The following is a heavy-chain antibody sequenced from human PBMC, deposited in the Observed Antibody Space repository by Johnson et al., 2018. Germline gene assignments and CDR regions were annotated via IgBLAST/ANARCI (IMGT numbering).Heavy chain of an antibody. Sequence: QVQLQESGGGVVQPGRSLRLSCAASGFTFSSYAMHWVRQAPGKGLEWVAVISYDGSNKYYADSVKGRFTISRDNSKNTLYLQMNSLRAEDTAVYYCARDGTEDAFDIWGQGTMVTVSS. CDR2: ISYDGSNK. CDR1: GFTFSSYA. D-gene: IGHD2-8*02. J-gene: IGHJ3*02. CDR3: ARDGTEDAFDI. V-gene: IGHV3-30-3*01.